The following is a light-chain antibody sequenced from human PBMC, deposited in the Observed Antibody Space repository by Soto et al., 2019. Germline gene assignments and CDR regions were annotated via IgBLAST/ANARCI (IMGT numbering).Light chain of an antibody. CDR1: QSISSY. V-gene: IGKV1-39*01. J-gene: IGKJ5*01. Sequence: DIQMTQSPSSLSASVGDRVTITCRASQSISSYLNWYQQKPGKAPKLLIYTASSLQSGVPSRFSGSGSGTDFTLPISSLQPEDFATYYCQQSYSTLSLTFGQGTRLEIK. CDR3: QQSYSTLSLT. CDR2: TAS.